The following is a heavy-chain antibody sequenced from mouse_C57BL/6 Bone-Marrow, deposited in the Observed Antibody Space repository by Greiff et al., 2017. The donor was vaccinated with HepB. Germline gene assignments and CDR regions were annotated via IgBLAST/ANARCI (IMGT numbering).Heavy chain of an antibody. CDR2: IYPRDGST. CDR1: GYTFTSYD. CDR3: ARAGSSYWVAY. D-gene: IGHD1-1*01. Sequence: QVQLQQSGPELVKPGASVKLSCKASGYTFTSYDINWVKQRPGQGLEWIGWIYPRDGSTKYNEKFKGKATLTVDTSSSTAYMELHSLTSEDAAVYFCARAGSSYWVAYWGQGTLVTVSA. V-gene: IGHV1-85*01. J-gene: IGHJ3*01.